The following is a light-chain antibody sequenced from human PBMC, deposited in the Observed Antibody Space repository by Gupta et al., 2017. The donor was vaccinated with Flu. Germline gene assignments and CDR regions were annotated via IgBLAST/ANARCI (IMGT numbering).Light chain of an antibody. CDR2: QDS. J-gene: IGLJ3*02. Sequence: SSELTQAPSVSVSPGQTATITCSGDKLGDKFAFWYQQKPGQSPILVLYQDSKRPSGTPERFSGSNSGNTATLTISGSQAMDEAVYYCQAWDRNTAVFGGGTKLTGL. CDR3: QAWDRNTAV. CDR1: KLGDKF. V-gene: IGLV3-1*01.